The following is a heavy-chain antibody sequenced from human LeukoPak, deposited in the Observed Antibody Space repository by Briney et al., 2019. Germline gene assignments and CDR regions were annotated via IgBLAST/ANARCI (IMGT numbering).Heavy chain of an antibody. CDR3: ARDLSGYVGY. J-gene: IGHJ4*02. V-gene: IGHV3-21*01. CDR1: GFTFSSYS. CDR2: ISSSSSYI. Sequence: GGSLRLSCAASGFTFSSYSMNWVRQAPGRGLEWVSSISSSSSYIYYADSVKGRFTISRDNAKNSLYLQMNSLRAEDTAVYYCARDLSGYVGYWGQGTLVTVSS. D-gene: IGHD5-12*01.